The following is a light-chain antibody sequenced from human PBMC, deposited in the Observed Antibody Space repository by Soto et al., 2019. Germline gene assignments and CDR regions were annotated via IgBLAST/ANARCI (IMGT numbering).Light chain of an antibody. Sequence: DIHMTQSPSSLSASVGGRVTITCRASQDITNWLAWYQQRPGKAPKLLIYAASSLQSGVPSRFSGSGSGTDFTLTISSLQPEDFATYYCQQSYSTPITFGQGTRLEIK. CDR1: QDITNW. J-gene: IGKJ5*01. CDR3: QQSYSTPIT. CDR2: AAS. V-gene: IGKV1-12*01.